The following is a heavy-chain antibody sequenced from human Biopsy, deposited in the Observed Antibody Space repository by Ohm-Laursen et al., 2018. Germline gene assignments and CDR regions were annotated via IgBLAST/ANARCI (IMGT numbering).Heavy chain of an antibody. Sequence: GSSVKVSCKASGGSFNSLDLSWVRQAPGQGLEWLGGIIPFSGTINYAQAFRGRVAITADESTSTVYLDLSSLRSEDTATYYCARRRGADFDYWGQETLVTVSS. D-gene: IGHD3-16*01. CDR1: GGSFNSLD. J-gene: IGHJ4*02. CDR3: ARRRGADFDY. V-gene: IGHV1-69*01. CDR2: IIPFSGTI.